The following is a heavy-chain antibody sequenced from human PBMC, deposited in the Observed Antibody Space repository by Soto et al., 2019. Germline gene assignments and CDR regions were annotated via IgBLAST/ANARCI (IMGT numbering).Heavy chain of an antibody. Sequence: KSLSLNCAISGDRVSSNSAAWNWIRQSPSRGLEWLGRTYYRSKWYNDYAVSVNSRITINPDTPQKQFSLQLNSLTPEDTAVYYCARDREFGSSWTRHFDYGGQGTLVAVSS. CDR2: TYYRSKWYN. D-gene: IGHD6-13*01. J-gene: IGHJ4*02. CDR3: ARDREFGSSWTRHFDY. CDR1: GDRVSSNSAA. V-gene: IGHV6-1*01.